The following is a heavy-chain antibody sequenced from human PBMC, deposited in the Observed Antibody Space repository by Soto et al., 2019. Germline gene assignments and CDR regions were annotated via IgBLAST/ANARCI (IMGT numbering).Heavy chain of an antibody. D-gene: IGHD2-2*01. CDR1: GFSLSTSGVG. V-gene: IGHV2-5*02. J-gene: IGHJ4*02. CDR3: AHISREYHLILSHYYFDY. CDR2: IYWDDDK. Sequence: SGPTLVNPTQTLTLTCTFSGFSLSTSGVGVGWIRQPPGKALEWLALIYWDDDKRYSPSLKSRLTITKDTSKNQVVLTMTNMDPVDTATYFCAHISREYHLILSHYYFDYWGQGTLVTVSS.